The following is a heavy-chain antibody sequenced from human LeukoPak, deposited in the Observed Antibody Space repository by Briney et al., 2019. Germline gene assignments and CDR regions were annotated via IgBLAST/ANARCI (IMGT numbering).Heavy chain of an antibody. Sequence: SETLSLTCTVSGGSISSYYWSWIRQPPGKGLEWIGYIYYSGSTNYNPSLKSRVTISVDTSKNQFSLKLSSVTAADTAVYHCARLTILDRHNYYYGMDVWGQGTTVTVSS. D-gene: IGHD3-3*01. CDR1: GGSISSYY. V-gene: IGHV4-59*08. CDR2: IYYSGST. J-gene: IGHJ6*02. CDR3: ARLTILDRHNYYYGMDV.